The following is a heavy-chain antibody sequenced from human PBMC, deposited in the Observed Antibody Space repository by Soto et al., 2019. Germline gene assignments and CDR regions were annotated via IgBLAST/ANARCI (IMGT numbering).Heavy chain of an antibody. CDR3: ARDRARTTNAFDF. D-gene: IGHD3-10*01. J-gene: IGHJ3*01. V-gene: IGHV3-21*01. CDR2: ISSSGTYI. CDR1: GLFFRPFS. Sequence: EEQLVESGGGLVKPGGPRGPPCPPSGLFFRPFSLAGAPRPPGKGLGGVSSISSSGTYIFYTASVKGRFTISRDNAKNSLYLQMNSLRAEDTAVYYCARDRARTTNAFDFWGQGTLVTVSS.